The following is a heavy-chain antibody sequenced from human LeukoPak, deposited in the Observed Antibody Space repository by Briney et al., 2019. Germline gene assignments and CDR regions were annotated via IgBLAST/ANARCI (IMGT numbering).Heavy chain of an antibody. CDR3: ARDCIGCHGFDY. J-gene: IGHJ4*02. Sequence: ASVKVSCKASGYTFTGYYMHWVRQAPGQGLEWMGWVSAYADDTNYVQKYQGRVSMTTDTSTSTAYMELRSLRSDDTAVCYCARDCIGCHGFDYWGQGTLVTVSS. CDR2: VSAYADDT. D-gene: IGHD2-15*01. V-gene: IGHV1-18*04. CDR1: GYTFTGYY.